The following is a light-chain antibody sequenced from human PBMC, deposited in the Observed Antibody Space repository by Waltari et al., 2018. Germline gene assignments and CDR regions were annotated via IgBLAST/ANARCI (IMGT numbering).Light chain of an antibody. CDR1: QSVSSTY. J-gene: IGKJ2*01. Sequence: VVLTLSPGTLSLSLGERVTLSCRASQSVSSTYLAWYQQKLGQAPRLLIYGASRATGIPDRFSGSGSGTDFTLTISRLEPEDFAVYYCQQFGSSPYTFGQGTKLDI. CDR2: GAS. CDR3: QQFGSSPYT. V-gene: IGKV3-20*01.